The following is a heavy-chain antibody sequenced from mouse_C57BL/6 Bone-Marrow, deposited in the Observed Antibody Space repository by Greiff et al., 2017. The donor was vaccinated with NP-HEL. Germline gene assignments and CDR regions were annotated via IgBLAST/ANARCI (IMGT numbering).Heavy chain of an antibody. CDR3: ARSGDYGNYFDY. J-gene: IGHJ2*01. CDR1: GYTFTSYG. D-gene: IGHD2-4*01. CDR2: IYPRSGNT. Sequence: VQLQESGAELARPGASVKLSCKASGYTFTSYGISWVKQRTGQGLEWIGEIYPRSGNTYYNEKFKGKATLTADKSSSTAYMELRSLTSEDSAVYFCARSGDYGNYFDYWGQGTTLTVSS. V-gene: IGHV1-81*01.